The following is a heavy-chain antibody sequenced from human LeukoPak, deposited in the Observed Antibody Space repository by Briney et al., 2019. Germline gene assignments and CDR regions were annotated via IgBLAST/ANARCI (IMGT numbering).Heavy chain of an antibody. CDR2: ISYDGSNK. J-gene: IGHJ4*02. CDR1: GFTFSSYA. CDR3: ARAGDCSTTSCYGRFYFDY. Sequence: GGSLRLSCAASGFTFSSYAMHWVRQAPGKGLEWVAVISYDGSNKYYADSVKGRFTISRGNSKNTLYLQMNSLRAEDTAVYYCARAGDCSTTSCYGRFYFDYWGQGTLVTVSS. V-gene: IGHV3-30-3*01. D-gene: IGHD2-2*01.